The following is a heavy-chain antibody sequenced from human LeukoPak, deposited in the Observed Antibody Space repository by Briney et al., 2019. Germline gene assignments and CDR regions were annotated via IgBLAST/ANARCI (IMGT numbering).Heavy chain of an antibody. CDR3: ARRLAGTEDY. Sequence: ASETVSLTCTVSGGSISSSNYYWGWIRQPPGRGLEWIGSFYYSGSTYYNPSLRSRVTISVDTSKNQFSLRLSSVTATDTAVYYCARRLAGTEDYWGQGTLVTVSS. CDR1: GGSISSSNYY. J-gene: IGHJ4*02. D-gene: IGHD6-13*01. V-gene: IGHV4-39*01. CDR2: FYYSGST.